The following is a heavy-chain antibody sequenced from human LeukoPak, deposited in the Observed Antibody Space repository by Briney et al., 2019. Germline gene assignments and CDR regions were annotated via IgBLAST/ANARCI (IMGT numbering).Heavy chain of an antibody. CDR2: IYYSGST. D-gene: IGHD3-10*01. CDR1: GGSISSYY. CDR3: ARLPYYYGSGDY. J-gene: IGHJ4*02. V-gene: IGHV4-59*08. Sequence: PSETLSLTCTVSGGSISSYYWSWIRQPPGKGLEWIGYIYYSGSTNYNPSLKSRVTISVDTSKNQFSLKLSSVTAADTAVYYCARLPYYYGSGDYWGQGTLVTVSS.